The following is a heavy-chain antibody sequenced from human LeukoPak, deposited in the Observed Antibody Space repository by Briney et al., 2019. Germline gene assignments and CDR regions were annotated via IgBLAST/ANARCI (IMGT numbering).Heavy chain of an antibody. CDR1: GYTFSTYG. J-gene: IGHJ3*02. D-gene: IGHD7-27*01. CDR2: ISAYNGNT. Sequence: ASVKVSCKASGYTFSTYGINWVRQAPGQGLEWMGWISAYNGNTNYAQKVQGRVTMTTDTSTSTAYMELRSLRSDDTAVYYCARDPGVELNAFDIWGQGTMVTVSS. V-gene: IGHV1-18*01. CDR3: ARDPGVELNAFDI.